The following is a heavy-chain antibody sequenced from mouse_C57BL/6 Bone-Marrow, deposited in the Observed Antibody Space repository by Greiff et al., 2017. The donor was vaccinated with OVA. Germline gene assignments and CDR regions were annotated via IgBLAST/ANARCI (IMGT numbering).Heavy chain of an antibody. Sequence: EVQLQESGAELVRPGASVKLSCTASGFNIKDDYMHWVKQRPDQGLEWIGWIDPENGDTEYASKFQGKATITADTSSNTAYLQLSSLTSEDTAVYYCTPIYYRAYWGQGTLVTVSA. CDR2: IDPENGDT. J-gene: IGHJ3*01. D-gene: IGHD2-12*01. CDR1: GFNIKDDY. CDR3: TPIYYRAY. V-gene: IGHV14-4*01.